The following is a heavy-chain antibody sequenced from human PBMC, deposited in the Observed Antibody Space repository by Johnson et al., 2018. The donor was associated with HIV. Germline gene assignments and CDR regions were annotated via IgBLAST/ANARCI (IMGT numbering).Heavy chain of an antibody. J-gene: IGHJ3*02. CDR2: ISSGGST. Sequence: VQLVESGGGLIQPGGSLRLSCAASGFTASSNYMSWVRQAPGKGLEWVSVISSGGSTYYADSVKGRFTIARDNSKTTLNLHMNSLRAEDTALYYRARGVMTTVTSGDAFDIWGQGTMVTVSS. V-gene: IGHV3-53*01. CDR3: ARGVMTTVTSGDAFDI. D-gene: IGHD4-17*01. CDR1: GFTASSNY.